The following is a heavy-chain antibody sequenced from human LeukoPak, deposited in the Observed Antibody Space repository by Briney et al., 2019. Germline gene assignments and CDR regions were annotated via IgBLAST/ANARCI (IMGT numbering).Heavy chain of an antibody. D-gene: IGHD3-10*01. CDR3: ARDRSLMVRGVIQPIDY. CDR1: GYTFTSYG. V-gene: IGHV1-18*01. J-gene: IGHJ4*02. Sequence: GASVKVSCKASGYTFTSYGISWVRQAPGQGLEWMGWISAYNGNTNYAQKLQGRVTMTTDTSTSTAYMELRSLRSDDTAVCYCARDRSLMVRGVIQPIDYWGQGTLVTVSS. CDR2: ISAYNGNT.